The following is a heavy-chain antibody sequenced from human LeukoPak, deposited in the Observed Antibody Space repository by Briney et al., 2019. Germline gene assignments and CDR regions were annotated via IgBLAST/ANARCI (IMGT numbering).Heavy chain of an antibody. CDR2: IIPIFGTA. J-gene: IGHJ5*02. D-gene: IGHD2-2*02. CDR1: GGTFSSYA. V-gene: IGHV1-69*01. Sequence: SVKVSCKASGGTFSSYAISWVRQAPGQGLEWMGGIIPIFGTANYAQKFRGRVTITADESTSTAYMELSSLRSEDTAVYYCAKGYCSSTSCYTGTGWFDPWGRGTLVTVSS. CDR3: AKGYCSSTSCYTGTGWFDP.